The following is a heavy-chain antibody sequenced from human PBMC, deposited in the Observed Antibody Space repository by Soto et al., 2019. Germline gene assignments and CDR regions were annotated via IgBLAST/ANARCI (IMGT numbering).Heavy chain of an antibody. CDR1: GYTFTSYG. CDR2: ISAYNGNT. Sequence: ASVKVSCKASGYTFTSYGISWVRQAPGQGLEWMGWISAYNGNTNYAQKLQGRVTMTTDTSTSTAYMELRSLRSDDTAVYYCASSDSSSWYTRYNFDYWGQGTLVTVSS. J-gene: IGHJ4*02. CDR3: ASSDSSSWYTRYNFDY. V-gene: IGHV1-18*01. D-gene: IGHD6-13*01.